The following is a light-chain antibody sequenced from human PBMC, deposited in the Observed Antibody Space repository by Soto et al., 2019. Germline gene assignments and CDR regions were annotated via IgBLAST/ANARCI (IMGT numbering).Light chain of an antibody. CDR2: DVS. Sequence: QSVLTQPASVSGSPGQSIAISCTGTSSDVGSHDLVSWYQQQSGKVPKLIIYDVSSRPSGVSNRFSGSKSGNTASLTISGLQAEDEAAYYCSSFTSTTTYVFGTGTKLTVL. J-gene: IGLJ1*01. CDR1: SSDVGSHDL. CDR3: SSFTSTTTYV. V-gene: IGLV2-14*02.